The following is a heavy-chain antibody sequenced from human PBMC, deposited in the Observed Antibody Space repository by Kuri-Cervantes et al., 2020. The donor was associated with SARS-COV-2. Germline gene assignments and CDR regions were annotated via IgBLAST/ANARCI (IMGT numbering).Heavy chain of an antibody. CDR1: GFTFDDYA. V-gene: IGHV3-23*01. D-gene: IGHD2-15*01. Sequence: LSLTCAASGFTFDDYAMHWVRQAPGKGLEWVSAISGSGGSTYYADSVKGRFTISRDNSKNTLYLQMNSLRAEDTAVYYCAKILTPGYCSGGSCYLGDYWGQGTLVTVSS. CDR2: ISGSGGST. CDR3: AKILTPGYCSGGSCYLGDY. J-gene: IGHJ4*02.